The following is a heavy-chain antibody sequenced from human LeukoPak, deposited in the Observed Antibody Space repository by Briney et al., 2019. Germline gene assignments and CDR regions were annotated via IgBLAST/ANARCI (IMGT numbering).Heavy chain of an antibody. D-gene: IGHD3-3*01. V-gene: IGHV3-48*02. J-gene: IGHJ4*02. CDR3: TRDTIFGG. Sequence: PGGSLRLSCAAAGFSFSTYSMNWVRQAPGKGLEWVSYISSSSSTIYYADAVKGRFTISRDNAKNSLYLQMNSLRDEDTAVYYCTRDTIFGGWGQGTLVTVSS. CDR1: GFSFSTYS. CDR2: ISSSSSTI.